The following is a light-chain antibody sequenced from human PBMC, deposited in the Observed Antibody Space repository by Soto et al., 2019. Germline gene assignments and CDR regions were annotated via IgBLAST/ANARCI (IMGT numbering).Light chain of an antibody. V-gene: IGLV3-21*04. CDR2: YDS. J-gene: IGLJ2*01. CDR3: PVGDSSSDHVG. CDR1: NIGSKS. Sequence: SYELTQPPSVSVAPGKTARITCGGNNIGSKSVHWYQQKPGQAPVLVIYYDSDRPSGIPERFSGSNSGNTDTLTISRVEAGDEADYYCPVGDSSSDHVGFGGGTKLTVL.